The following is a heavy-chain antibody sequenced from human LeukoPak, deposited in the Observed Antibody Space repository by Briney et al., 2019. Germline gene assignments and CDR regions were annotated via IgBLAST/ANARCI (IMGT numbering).Heavy chain of an antibody. Sequence: GAPVKVSCKASGGTFSSYAISWVRQAPGQGLEWMGGIIPIFGTANYAQKFQGRVTITADESTSTAYMELSSLRSEDTAVYYCAIGGFGENFDYWGQGTLVTVSS. CDR2: IIPIFGTA. CDR3: AIGGFGENFDY. CDR1: GGTFSSYA. J-gene: IGHJ4*02. D-gene: IGHD3-10*01. V-gene: IGHV1-69*13.